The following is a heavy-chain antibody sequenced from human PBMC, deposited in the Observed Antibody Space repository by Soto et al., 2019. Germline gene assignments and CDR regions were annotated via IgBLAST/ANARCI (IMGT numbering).Heavy chain of an antibody. Sequence: GGSLRLSCTASGFTFSSYAMSWVRQAPGKELEWVSTISGNSGKTNYAESVKGRFSISRDNSKNTVHLQLDSLRAEDTAVYFCAKLGFVLMELYYFHQWGHGTLVTVSS. CDR3: AKLGFVLMELYYFHQ. CDR2: ISGNSGKT. CDR1: GFTFSSYA. V-gene: IGHV3-23*01. J-gene: IGHJ4*01. D-gene: IGHD2-8*01.